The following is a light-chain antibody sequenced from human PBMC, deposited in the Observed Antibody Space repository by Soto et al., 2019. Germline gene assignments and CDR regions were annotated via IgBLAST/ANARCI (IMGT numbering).Light chain of an antibody. CDR1: NSNIGSNT. CDR3: AAWDDSLNGWV. V-gene: IGLV1-44*01. Sequence: QSVLTQPPSASGTPGQRVTISCSGSNSNIGSNTVNWYQQLPGTAPQLLISSNNQRPSGVPDRFSGSKSGTSASLAISGLQSEDVADYYCAAWDDSLNGWVFGGGTKVTVL. CDR2: SNN. J-gene: IGLJ3*02.